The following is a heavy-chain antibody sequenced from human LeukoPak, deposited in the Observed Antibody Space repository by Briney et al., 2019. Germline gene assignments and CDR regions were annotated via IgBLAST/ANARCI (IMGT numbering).Heavy chain of an antibody. V-gene: IGHV4-39*01. CDR3: ARHSTLNSSSWLGTGNAFDI. CDR2: IYYSGST. CDR1: GGSVSSSSYY. Sequence: PSETLSLTCTVSGGSVSSSSYYWGWIRQPPGKGLEWIGSIYYSGSTYYNPSLKSRVTISVDTSKNQFSLKLSSVTAADTAVYYCARHSTLNSSSWLGTGNAFDIWGQGTMVTVSS. D-gene: IGHD6-13*01. J-gene: IGHJ3*02.